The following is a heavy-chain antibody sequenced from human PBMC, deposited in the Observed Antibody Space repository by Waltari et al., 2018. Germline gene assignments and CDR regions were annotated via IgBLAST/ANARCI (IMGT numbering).Heavy chain of an antibody. J-gene: IGHJ4*02. CDR3: AGLSGSGGSCYSGCYFDY. CDR2: VSAYNGSA. Sequence: QVQLVQSGAEVTKPGASVKVLWKASGYLFTRYGSRWARQAPGQGLEWMGWVSAYNGSANYAQKLQGRVTMTTDTSTSTAYMELRSLRSDDTAVYYCAGLSGSGGSCYSGCYFDYWGQGTLVTVSS. CDR1: GYLFTRYG. D-gene: IGHD2-15*01. V-gene: IGHV1-18*04.